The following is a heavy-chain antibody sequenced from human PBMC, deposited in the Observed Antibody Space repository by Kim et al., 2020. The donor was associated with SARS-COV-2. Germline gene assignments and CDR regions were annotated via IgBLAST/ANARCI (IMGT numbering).Heavy chain of an antibody. J-gene: IGHJ4*02. Sequence: GGSLRLSCAASGFTFSSYAMSWVRQAPGKGLEWVSAISGSGGSTYYADSVKGRFTISRDNSKNTLYLQMNSLRAEDTAVYYCAKDYYDSSGYYYFNYWGQGTLVTVSS. D-gene: IGHD3-22*01. CDR3: AKDYYDSSGYYYFNY. CDR1: GFTFSSYA. CDR2: ISGSGGST. V-gene: IGHV3-23*01.